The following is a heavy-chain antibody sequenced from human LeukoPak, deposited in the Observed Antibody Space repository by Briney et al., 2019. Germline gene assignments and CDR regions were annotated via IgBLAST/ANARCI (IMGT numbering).Heavy chain of an antibody. CDR3: ARVSHSPAYYYHGY. V-gene: IGHV1-8*01. Sequence: ASVKVSCKATGYTFSAYDINWVRQAAGHGLEWMGWMNPNSGNTGFGQKFQGRVTMTRDTSINTAYMELSNLRSEDTAVCYCARVSHSPAYYYHGYWGQGTRVTVSS. D-gene: IGHD2-8*01. CDR2: MNPNSGNT. J-gene: IGHJ4*02. CDR1: GYTFSAYD.